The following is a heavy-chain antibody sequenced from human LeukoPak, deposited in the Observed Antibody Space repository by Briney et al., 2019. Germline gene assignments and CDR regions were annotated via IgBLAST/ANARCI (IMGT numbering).Heavy chain of an antibody. J-gene: IGHJ6*02. D-gene: IGHD3-16*02. V-gene: IGHV4-59*08. CDR2: IYSNGAT. CDR1: GGSISGYY. CDR3: ARHDPGPLYQRGMNV. Sequence: SETLSLTCTVSGGSISGYYWSCIRQAPGKGLKWIGYIYSNGATLYSPSLKSRVTMAVDTSNNQFSLKLSSVTAADTAVYYCARHDPGPLYQRGMNVWGQGTAVTVSS.